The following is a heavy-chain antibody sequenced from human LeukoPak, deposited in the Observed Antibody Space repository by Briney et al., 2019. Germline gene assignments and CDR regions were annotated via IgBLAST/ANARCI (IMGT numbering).Heavy chain of an antibody. V-gene: IGHV4-61*02. CDR2: IYTSGST. J-gene: IGHJ4*02. CDR3: ARDEDFWSGFYFGY. Sequence: SQTLSLTCTVSGGSISSGSYYWSWIRQPAGKGLEWIGRIYTSGSTNYHPSLKSRVTISVDTSKNQFSLKLSSVTAADTAVYYCARDEDFWSGFYFGYWGQGTLVTVSS. D-gene: IGHD3-3*01. CDR1: GGSISSGSYY.